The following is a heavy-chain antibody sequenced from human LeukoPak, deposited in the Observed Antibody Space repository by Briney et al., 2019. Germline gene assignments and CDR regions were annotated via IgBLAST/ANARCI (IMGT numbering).Heavy chain of an antibody. Sequence: PGGSLRLSCAASGFTFSSYAMHWVRQAPGKGLEWVAVISYDGSNKYYADSVKGRFTISRDNSKNTLYLQMNSLRAEDTAVYYCAKTRPLDSSSWPHGDYWGQGTLVTVSS. V-gene: IGHV3-30-3*02. CDR1: GFTFSSYA. CDR2: ISYDGSNK. D-gene: IGHD6-13*01. J-gene: IGHJ4*02. CDR3: AKTRPLDSSSWPHGDY.